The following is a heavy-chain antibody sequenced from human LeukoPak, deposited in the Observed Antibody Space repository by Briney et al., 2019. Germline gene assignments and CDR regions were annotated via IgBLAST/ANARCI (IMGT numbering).Heavy chain of an antibody. CDR3: ARDGVATKYYYGMDV. D-gene: IGHD5-12*01. Sequence: PGGSLRLSCAASGFTFSRYNMNWVRQAPGKGLEWVAAISYDGSNKYYADSVKGRLTISRENSKDTLYLQMNSLRAEDTAVYYCARDGVATKYYYGMDVWGQGTTVTVSS. CDR2: ISYDGSNK. CDR1: GFTFSRYN. J-gene: IGHJ6*02. V-gene: IGHV3-30-3*01.